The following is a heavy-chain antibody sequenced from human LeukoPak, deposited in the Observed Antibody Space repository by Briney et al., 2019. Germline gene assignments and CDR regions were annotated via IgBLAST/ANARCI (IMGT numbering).Heavy chain of an antibody. CDR2: IYYSGST. CDR1: GGSISSSPYY. CDR3: ARHASVDGNWPRPLDY. Sequence: SETLSLTCTVSGGSISSSPYYWGWIRQPPGKGLEWIGNIYYSGSTYYNPSLKTRVTISVDTSKSQFSLKLTSVTATDAAIYYCARHASVDGNWPRPLDYWGQGSLVTVSS. J-gene: IGHJ4*02. V-gene: IGHV4-39*01. D-gene: IGHD6-19*01.